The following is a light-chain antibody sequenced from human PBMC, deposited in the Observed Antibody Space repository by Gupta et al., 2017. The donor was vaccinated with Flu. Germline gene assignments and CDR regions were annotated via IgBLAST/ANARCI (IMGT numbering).Light chain of an antibody. CDR2: DAS. J-gene: IGKJ4*01. CDR1: QSISSY. CDR3: QQRSNWPLT. Sequence: PAGLYLYLGERGPLSCRASQSISSYLAWYHQKPGQAPRLLIYDASNRATGVTARFSGSGSGTDFTLSISGREPEDFAVYYCQQRSNWPLTFGGGTKVEIK. V-gene: IGKV3-11*01.